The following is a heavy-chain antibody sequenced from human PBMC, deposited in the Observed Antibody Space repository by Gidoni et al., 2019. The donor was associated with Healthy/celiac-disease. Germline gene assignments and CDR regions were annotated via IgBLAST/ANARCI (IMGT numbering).Heavy chain of an antibody. J-gene: IGHJ4*02. D-gene: IGHD2-2*02. Sequence: EVQLVESGGGLVKPGGSLRLSCAASGFPFSNAWMSWVRQAPGKGLEWVGRIKSKTDGGTTDYAAPVKGRFTISRDDSKNTLYLQMNSLKTEDTAVYYCTTDRDQEVVVPAAIQSYWGQGTLVTVSS. CDR3: TTDRDQEVVVPAAIQSY. CDR2: IKSKTDGGTT. V-gene: IGHV3-15*01. CDR1: GFPFSNAW.